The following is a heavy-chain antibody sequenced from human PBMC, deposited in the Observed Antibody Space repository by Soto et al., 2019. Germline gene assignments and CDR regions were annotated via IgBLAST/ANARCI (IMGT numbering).Heavy chain of an antibody. CDR3: AKGYCSSTSCPFTSGYFDY. V-gene: IGHV3-30*18. J-gene: IGHJ4*02. CDR1: GFTFSSYC. D-gene: IGHD2-2*01. CDR2: ISYDGSNK. Sequence: GSLRLSCAASGFTFSSYCMHWVRQAPGKGLEWVAVISYDGSNKYYSDSVKGRFTISRDNSKNTLYLQMNSLRAEDTAVYYCAKGYCSSTSCPFTSGYFDYWGQGTLVTISS.